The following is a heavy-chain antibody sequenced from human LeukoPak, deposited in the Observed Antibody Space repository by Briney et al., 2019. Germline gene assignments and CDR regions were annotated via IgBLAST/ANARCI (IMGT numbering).Heavy chain of an antibody. CDR3: ARDSFETDIDY. J-gene: IGHJ4*02. CDR2: ISSSSSYI. D-gene: IGHD1-14*01. CDR1: GFTFSSYS. V-gene: IGHV3-21*01. Sequence: GGSLRLSCAASGFTFSSYSMNWVRQAPGKGLEWVSSISSSSSYIYYADSVKGRFTISRDNAKNSLYLQMNSPRAEDTAVYYCARDSFETDIDYWGQGTLVTVSS.